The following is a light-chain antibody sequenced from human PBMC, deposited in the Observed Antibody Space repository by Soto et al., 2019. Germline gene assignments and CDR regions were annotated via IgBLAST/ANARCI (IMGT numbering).Light chain of an antibody. J-gene: IGKJ3*01. Sequence: DIQMTQSPSSLSASVGDRVTITCRASQSISSYLNWYQQKLGKAPNLLIYGASSLQSGVPSRFSGSGSGTDFTLTISSLQPEDFATYYCQQSYSALFTFGPGTKVDIK. CDR1: QSISSY. CDR2: GAS. V-gene: IGKV1-39*01. CDR3: QQSYSALFT.